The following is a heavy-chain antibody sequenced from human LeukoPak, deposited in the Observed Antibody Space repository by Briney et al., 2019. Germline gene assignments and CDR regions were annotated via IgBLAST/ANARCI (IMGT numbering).Heavy chain of an antibody. V-gene: IGHV1-69*13. J-gene: IGHJ4*02. CDR1: GGTFSSYA. CDR2: IIPIFGTA. D-gene: IGHD5-24*01. CDR3: AREGRDGYNYWAY. Sequence: SVKVSCKASGGTFSSYAISWVRQAPGQGLEWMGGIIPIFGTANYAQKFQGRVTITADESTSTAYMELSSLRSEDTAVHYCAREGRDGYNYWAYWGQGTLVTVSS.